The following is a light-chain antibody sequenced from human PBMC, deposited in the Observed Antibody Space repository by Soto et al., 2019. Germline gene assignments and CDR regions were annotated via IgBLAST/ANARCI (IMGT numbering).Light chain of an antibody. Sequence: QSALTQPPSVAGSPGQSVAISCTGTSSDVGTYNRVSWYQQSPGTAPKLFIYDVSNRPSGVPDRFSGSKSGTTASLTSSGLQAEDEGDFYCSSFTSSDTYVFGTGTKLTVL. CDR1: SSDVGTYNR. CDR2: DVS. J-gene: IGLJ1*01. V-gene: IGLV2-18*02. CDR3: SSFTSSDTYV.